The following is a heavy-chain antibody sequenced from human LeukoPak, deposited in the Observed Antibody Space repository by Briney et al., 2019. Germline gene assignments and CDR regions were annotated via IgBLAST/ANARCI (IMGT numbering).Heavy chain of an antibody. Sequence: SETLSLTCTVSGGSISSYYWSWIRQPPGKGLEWIGYIYYSGSTNYNPSLKSRVTISVDTSKNQFSLKLSSVTAADTAVYYCARHRGGGHDAFDIWGQGTMVTVSS. CDR1: GGSISSYY. J-gene: IGHJ3*02. CDR2: IYYSGST. D-gene: IGHD2-15*01. V-gene: IGHV4-59*08. CDR3: ARHRGGGHDAFDI.